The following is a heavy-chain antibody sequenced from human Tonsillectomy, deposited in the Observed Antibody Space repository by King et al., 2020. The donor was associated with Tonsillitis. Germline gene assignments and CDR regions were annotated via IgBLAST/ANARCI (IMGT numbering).Heavy chain of an antibody. D-gene: IGHD3-9*01. CDR1: GYKFTSYW. V-gene: IGHV5-10-1*03. J-gene: IGHJ4*02. CDR3: ARHFDALPVPGY. Sequence: QLVQSGAEVKKPGESLRISCKGSGYKFTSYWISWVRRMPGKGLEWMGRIDPSDAYSNYSPSFQGHVTFSADKFITTAYLQWSSLKASDTARYYCARHFDALPVPGYWGQGTLVTVSS. CDR2: IDPSDAYS.